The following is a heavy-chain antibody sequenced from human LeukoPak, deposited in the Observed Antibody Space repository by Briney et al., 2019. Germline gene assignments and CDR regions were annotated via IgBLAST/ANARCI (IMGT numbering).Heavy chain of an antibody. Sequence: GGSLRLSCAASGFTFSSYSMNWVRQAAGKGLEWVSSISSSSSYMYYADSVKGRFTISRDNAKNPLYLQMNSLRAEDTAVYYCASEAGYYDSSGYYSDYWGQGTLVTVSS. V-gene: IGHV3-21*01. D-gene: IGHD3-22*01. CDR1: GFTFSSYS. CDR2: ISSSSSYM. CDR3: ASEAGYYDSSGYYSDY. J-gene: IGHJ4*02.